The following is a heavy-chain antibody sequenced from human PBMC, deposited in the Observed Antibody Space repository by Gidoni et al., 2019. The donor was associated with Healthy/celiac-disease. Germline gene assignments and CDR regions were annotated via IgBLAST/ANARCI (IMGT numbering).Heavy chain of an antibody. J-gene: IGHJ6*02. D-gene: IGHD5-18*01. V-gene: IGHV3-21*01. CDR2: ISSSSSYI. CDR3: ARGRGYSYGFESQDYYYGMDV. Sequence: RQAPGKGLEWVSSISSSSSYIYYADSVKGRFTISRDNAKNSLYLQMNSLRAEDTAVYYCARGRGYSYGFESQDYYYGMDVWGQGTTVTVSS.